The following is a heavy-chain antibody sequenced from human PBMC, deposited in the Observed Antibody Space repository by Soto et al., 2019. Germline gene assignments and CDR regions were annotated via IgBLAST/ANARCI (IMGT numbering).Heavy chain of an antibody. CDR1: GFAFQNYG. Sequence: QVQLVESGGGVVQSGTSLRLSCAASGFAFQNYGMHWVRQAPGKGLEWVAFSQNDVIXKYYADSVKGRFTVSRDNSKXXXXXXXXXXXXXXXXXXXXXXXXXXXXXXXFHYWGQGTLVTVSS. J-gene: IGHJ4*02. CDR2: SQNDVIXK. CDR3: XXXXXXXXXXXFHY. V-gene: IGHV3-30*02.